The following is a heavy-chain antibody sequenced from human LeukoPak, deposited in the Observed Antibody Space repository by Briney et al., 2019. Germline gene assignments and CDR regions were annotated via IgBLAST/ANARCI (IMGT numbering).Heavy chain of an antibody. Sequence: GGSLRLSCAASGFTFRSYSMHWVRQAPGKGLEWVSRINSDVSITTYADSVKGRFTVSRDNAKNTLFLQMNSLRAEDTAVYYCTRRSDSGTYYDYWGQGTLVTVSS. D-gene: IGHD1-26*01. CDR1: GFTFRSYS. J-gene: IGHJ4*02. V-gene: IGHV3-74*03. CDR3: TRRSDSGTYYDY. CDR2: INSDVSIT.